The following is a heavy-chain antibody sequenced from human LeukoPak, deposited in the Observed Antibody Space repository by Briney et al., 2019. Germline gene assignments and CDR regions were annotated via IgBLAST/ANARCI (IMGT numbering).Heavy chain of an antibody. CDR3: ARDGGAYCGGDCYFADDY. Sequence: ASVKVSCKASGYTFTGYYMYWVRQAPGQGLEWMGWINPNSGGTDYAQKFQGRVTMTRDTSISTAYMELSRLRSDDTAVYYCARDGGAYCGGDCYFADDYWGQGTLVTVSS. D-gene: IGHD2-21*02. CDR1: GYTFTGYY. V-gene: IGHV1-2*02. CDR2: INPNSGGT. J-gene: IGHJ4*02.